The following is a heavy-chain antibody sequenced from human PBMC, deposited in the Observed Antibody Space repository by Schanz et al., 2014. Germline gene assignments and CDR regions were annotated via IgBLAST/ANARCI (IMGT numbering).Heavy chain of an antibody. J-gene: IGHJ4*02. CDR2: IGNGGVTI. CDR1: GFTFSTHA. CDR3: VRDSFFAFDY. Sequence: EVQLLESGGGLVQPGGSLRLSCAASGFTFSTHAMSWVRQPPGRGLEWVSYIGNGGVTIYYADSVKGRFTISRDNAKNSLYLLMNSLRAEDTAVYYCVRDSFFAFDYWGQGTLVTVSS. D-gene: IGHD3-3*01. V-gene: IGHV3-48*04.